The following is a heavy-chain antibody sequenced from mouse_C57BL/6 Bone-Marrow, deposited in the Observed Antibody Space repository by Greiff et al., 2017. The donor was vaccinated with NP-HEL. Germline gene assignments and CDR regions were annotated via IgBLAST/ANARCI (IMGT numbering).Heavy chain of an antibody. CDR1: GFSFNTYA. V-gene: IGHV10-1*01. CDR2: IRSKSNNYAT. D-gene: IGHD2-3*01. J-gene: IGHJ2*01. CDR3: VRQGYDGYYLEY. Sequence: EVKLVESGGGLVQPKGSLKLSCAASGFSFNTYAMNWVRQAPGKGLEWVARIRSKSNNYATYYADSLKDRFTISREDSERMLYLQMKNMKTEDTAMYYCVRQGYDGYYLEYWGQGTTLTGSS.